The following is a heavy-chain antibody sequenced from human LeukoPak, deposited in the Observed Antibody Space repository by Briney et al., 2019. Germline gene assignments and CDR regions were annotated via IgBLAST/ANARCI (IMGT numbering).Heavy chain of an antibody. Sequence: SETLSLTCAVYGGSFSGYYWSWIRQPPGKGLEWIGEINHSGSTNYNPSLKSRVTISVDTSKNQFSLKPSSVTAADTAVYYCARGHKGSGITFGGVIVPDYWGQGTLVTVSS. J-gene: IGHJ4*02. CDR3: ARGHKGSGITFGGVIVPDY. CDR2: INHSGST. CDR1: GGSFSGYY. V-gene: IGHV4-34*01. D-gene: IGHD3-16*02.